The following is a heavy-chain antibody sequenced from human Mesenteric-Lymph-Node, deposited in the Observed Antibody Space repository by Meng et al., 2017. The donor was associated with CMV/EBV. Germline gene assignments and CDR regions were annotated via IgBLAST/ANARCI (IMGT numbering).Heavy chain of an antibody. CDR3: KTGIAAGLNDY. V-gene: IGHV3-7*01. Sequence: GGSLRLSCAASGFTFSNSWMTWVRQAPGKGLEWVANIKQDGSEAYYVDSMKGRFTISRDNAKNSLYLQMNSLRGEDTAVYYCKTGIAAGLNDYWGQGTLVTVSS. J-gene: IGHJ4*02. CDR2: IKQDGSEA. D-gene: IGHD6-13*01. CDR1: GFTFSNSW.